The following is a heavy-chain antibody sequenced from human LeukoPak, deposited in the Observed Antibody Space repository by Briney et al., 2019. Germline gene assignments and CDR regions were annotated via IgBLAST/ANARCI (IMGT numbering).Heavy chain of an antibody. J-gene: IGHJ5*02. CDR2: IYPGDSDT. Sequence: GESLKISCKGSGYSFTSYWIGWVRQMPGKGLEGMGIIYPGDSDTRYSPSFQGKVTISADKSISTAYLQWSSLKASDTAMYYCARQGTYYYDSSGRFDPWGQGTLVTVSS. CDR3: ARQGTYYYDSSGRFDP. V-gene: IGHV5-51*01. CDR1: GYSFTSYW. D-gene: IGHD3-22*01.